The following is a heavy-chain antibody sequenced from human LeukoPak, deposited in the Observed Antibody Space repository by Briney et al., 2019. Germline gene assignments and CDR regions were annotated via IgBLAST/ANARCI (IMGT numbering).Heavy chain of an antibody. CDR3: ARGLWFGEGWYFDL. Sequence: PSETLSLTCTVSGGSISSSSYYWGWIRQPPGKGLEWIGSIYYSGSTYYNPSLKSRVTISVDTSKNQFSLKLSSVTAADTAVYYCARGLWFGEGWYFDLWGRGTLVTVSS. CDR2: IYYSGST. CDR1: GGSISSSSYY. D-gene: IGHD3-10*01. V-gene: IGHV4-39*01. J-gene: IGHJ2*01.